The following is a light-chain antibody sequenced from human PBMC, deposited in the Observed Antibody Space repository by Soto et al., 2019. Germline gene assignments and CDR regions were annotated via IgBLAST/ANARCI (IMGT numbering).Light chain of an antibody. CDR2: DAS. J-gene: IGKJ4*01. CDR1: QTLTNTS. CDR3: QQYGPSPLT. Sequence: EIVLTQSPGTLSLSPGERVTLSCRASQTLTNTSLAWYQQEPGQAPRLLIYDASSRATGIPNRFSGSGSGTDFTLTINKLEPGDSAVYYCQQYGPSPLTFGGGTKVDIK. V-gene: IGKV3-20*01.